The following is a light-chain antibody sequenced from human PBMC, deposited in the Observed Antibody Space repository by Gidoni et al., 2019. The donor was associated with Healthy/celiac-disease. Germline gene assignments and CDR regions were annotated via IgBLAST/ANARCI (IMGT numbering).Light chain of an antibody. CDR3: SLYTSSSTV. CDR2: EVS. V-gene: IGLV2-18*01. Sequence: QSALTQPPSVSGSPGQSVTISCIGISSDVGSYNRVSWYQQPPGTAPKLMIYEVSNRPSGVPDRFSGSKSGNTASLTISGLQAEDEADYYCSLYTSSSTVFGGGTKLTVL. J-gene: IGLJ2*01. CDR1: SSDVGSYNR.